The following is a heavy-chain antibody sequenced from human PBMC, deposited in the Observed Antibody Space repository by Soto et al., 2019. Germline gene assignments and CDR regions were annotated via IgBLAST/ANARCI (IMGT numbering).Heavy chain of an antibody. D-gene: IGHD2-15*01. CDR1: GFTFSSYA. CDR3: AKSRETRSPEIYGMAV. Sequence: QPGGSLRLSCAASGFTFSSYAMSWVRQAPGKGLEWVSAICGSGGSTYYADSVKGRFTSSRDNSTNTLTLQMNSIRAEDTAVYYCAKSRETRSPEIYGMAVWGQGTTVPAS. V-gene: IGHV3-23*01. J-gene: IGHJ6*02. CDR2: ICGSGGST.